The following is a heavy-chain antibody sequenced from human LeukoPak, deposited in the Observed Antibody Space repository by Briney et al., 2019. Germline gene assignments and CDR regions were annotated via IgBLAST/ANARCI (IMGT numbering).Heavy chain of an antibody. CDR2: ISFDGSNK. CDR1: GFTFSSYG. J-gene: IGHJ4*02. V-gene: IGHV3-30*18. CDR3: AKGAYSGVWTFDS. D-gene: IGHD2-21*01. Sequence: PGGSLRLSCAASGFTFSSYGMHWVRQAPGKGLEWVAVISFDGSNKYYADSVKGRFTISRDNSKNTLYLQMNSLRDEDTAVYYCAKGAYSGVWTFDSWGQGTLVTVSS.